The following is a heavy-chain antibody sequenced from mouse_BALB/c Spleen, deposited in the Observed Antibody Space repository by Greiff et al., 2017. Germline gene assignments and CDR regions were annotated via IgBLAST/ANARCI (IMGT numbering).Heavy chain of an antibody. Sequence: EVQLQQSGTVLARPGASVKMSCKASGYSFTSYWMHWVKQGPGQGLEWIGAIYPGNSDTSYNQKFKGKAKLTAVTSASTAYMELSSLTNEDSAVYYCTRFDYYGGWYFDVWGAGTTVTVSS. CDR1: GYSFTSYW. J-gene: IGHJ1*01. CDR2: IYPGNSDT. V-gene: IGHV1-5*01. CDR3: TRFDYYGGWYFDV. D-gene: IGHD1-1*01.